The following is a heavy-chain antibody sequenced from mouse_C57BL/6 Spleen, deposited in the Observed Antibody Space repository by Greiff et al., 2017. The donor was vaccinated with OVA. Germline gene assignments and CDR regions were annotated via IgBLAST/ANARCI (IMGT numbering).Heavy chain of an antibody. CDR2: ILPGSGST. CDR1: GYTFTAYW. J-gene: IGHJ4*01. D-gene: IGHD1-1*01. V-gene: IGHV1-9*01. CDR3: ARGDYVSSNAGAMDY. Sequence: VQLQQSGAELLKPGASVTLSCKATGYTFTAYWIEWVTQRPGHGLEWIGEILPGSGSTNYNEKFKGKATFTADTSSTTAYMQLRSLTTEDSAIYYCARGDYVSSNAGAMDYWGQGTAVTVSS.